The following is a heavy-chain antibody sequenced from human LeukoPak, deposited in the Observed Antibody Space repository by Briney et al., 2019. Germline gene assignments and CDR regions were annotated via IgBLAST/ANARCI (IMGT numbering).Heavy chain of an antibody. CDR1: NGSISSYH. Sequence: SETLSLTCTVSNGSISSYHWSWVRQPPGKGLEWIGYILTSGTTNYNPSLKSRLTISVDTSKNRFTLKLSSVTAADTAVYYCASLRVSGSYLYYFDYWGQGTLVTVSS. D-gene: IGHD3-10*01. V-gene: IGHV4-4*09. J-gene: IGHJ4*02. CDR3: ASLRVSGSYLYYFDY. CDR2: ILTSGTT.